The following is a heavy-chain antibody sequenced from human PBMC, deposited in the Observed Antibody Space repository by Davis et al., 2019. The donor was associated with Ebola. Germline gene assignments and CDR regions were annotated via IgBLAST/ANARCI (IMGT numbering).Heavy chain of an antibody. D-gene: IGHD2-21*01. V-gene: IGHV4-34*01. Sequence: PSETLSLTCALYGASFIAYYWSRIRQSPGKGLEWFGAINHRGSTPYNPSLESRVTISIDTSKNQFSLKVRSVTAEDTAVYYCASIHQVSAQNTFDIWGQGTSVTVS. CDR2: INHRGST. CDR3: ASIHQVSAQNTFDI. CDR1: GASFIAYY. J-gene: IGHJ3*02.